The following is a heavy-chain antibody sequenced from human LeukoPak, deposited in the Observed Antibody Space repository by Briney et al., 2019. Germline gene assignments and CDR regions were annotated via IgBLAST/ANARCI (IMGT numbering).Heavy chain of an antibody. Sequence: PGGSLRLSCAASGFTFSSYGMHWVRQAPGKGLEWVAFIRYDGSNKYYADSVKGRFTISRDNSKNTLYLQMNSLRAEDTAVYYCAKDPDCSSTSCHSVDYWGQGTLVTVSS. V-gene: IGHV3-30*02. CDR1: GFTFSSYG. CDR2: IRYDGSNK. CDR3: AKDPDCSSTSCHSVDY. J-gene: IGHJ4*02. D-gene: IGHD2-2*01.